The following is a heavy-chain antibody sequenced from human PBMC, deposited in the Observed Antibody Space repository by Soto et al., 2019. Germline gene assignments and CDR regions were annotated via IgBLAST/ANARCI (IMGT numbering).Heavy chain of an antibody. J-gene: IGHJ6*02. CDR3: AIGDRRLVAAALPPSFYGIDV. D-gene: IGHD5-12*01. Sequence: SVKVSCYASAGTFSSYAISWVRQAPGQGLEWMGGIIPIFGTANYAQKFQGRVTITAYESTSTAYMELNSLRSDDTAVYYCAIGDRRLVAAALPPSFYGIDVRGQGITVTVSS. CDR1: AGTFSSYA. CDR2: IIPIFGTA. V-gene: IGHV1-69*13.